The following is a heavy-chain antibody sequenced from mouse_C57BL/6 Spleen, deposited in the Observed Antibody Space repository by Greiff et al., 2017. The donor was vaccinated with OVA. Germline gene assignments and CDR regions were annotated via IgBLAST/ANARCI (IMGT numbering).Heavy chain of an antibody. D-gene: IGHD1-1*01. CDR2: ISYDGSN. CDR1: GYSITSGYY. CDR3: AREAPYYGSSPWFAY. J-gene: IGHJ3*01. V-gene: IGHV3-6*01. Sequence: EVKLMESGPGLVKPSQSLSLTCSVTGYSITSGYYWNWIRQFPGNKLEWMSYISYDGSNNYNPSLKNRISITRDTSKNQFFLKLNSVTTEDTATYYCAREAPYYGSSPWFAYWGQGTLVTVSA.